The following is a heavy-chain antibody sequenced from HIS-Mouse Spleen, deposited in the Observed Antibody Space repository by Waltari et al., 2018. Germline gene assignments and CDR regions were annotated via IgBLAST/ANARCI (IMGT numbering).Heavy chain of an antibody. D-gene: IGHD1-26*01. Sequence: QLQLQESGPGLVKPSETLSLTCTVSGGSISSSSYYWGWIRQPPGKGLEWIGIIYYIGSTYYNPSLKSRVTISVDTSKNQFSLKLSSVTAADTAVYYCARDKGLVGATDAFDIWGQGTMVTVSS. V-gene: IGHV4-39*07. CDR1: GGSISSSSYY. J-gene: IGHJ3*02. CDR2: IYYIGST. CDR3: ARDKGLVGATDAFDI.